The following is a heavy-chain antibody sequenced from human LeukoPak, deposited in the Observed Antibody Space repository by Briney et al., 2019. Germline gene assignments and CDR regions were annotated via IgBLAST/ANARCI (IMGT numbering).Heavy chain of an antibody. CDR3: ARLGSRWNYADS. Sequence: SETLSLTCIVSGGSISSSSYYWGWVRQPPGKGLEWIGSISYSGSTYYNPSLKSRVTISVDTSNNQFSLKLSSVTAADTAVYYCARLGSRWNYADSWGQGTLVTVSS. D-gene: IGHD1-1*01. CDR1: GGSISSSSYY. CDR2: ISYSGST. J-gene: IGHJ4*02. V-gene: IGHV4-39*01.